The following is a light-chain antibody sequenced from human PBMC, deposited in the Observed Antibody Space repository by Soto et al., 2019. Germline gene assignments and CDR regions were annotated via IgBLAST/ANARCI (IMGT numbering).Light chain of an antibody. CDR1: SSDVGGYKF. J-gene: IGLJ1*01. Sequence: QSALNQPASVSGSPGQSITISCTGTSSDVGGYKFVSWYQQHPGKAPKFIIYDVSIRPSGVSNRFSGSKSGNTASLTISGLQAEDEADYYCSSYTSGSHYVFGTGTKVT. V-gene: IGLV2-14*01. CDR3: SSYTSGSHYV. CDR2: DVS.